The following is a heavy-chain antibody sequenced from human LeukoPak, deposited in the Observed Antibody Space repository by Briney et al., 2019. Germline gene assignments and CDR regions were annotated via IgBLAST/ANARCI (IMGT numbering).Heavy chain of an antibody. V-gene: IGHV4-34*01. CDR2: IHHSGSA. CDR3: ARSDYGSGNYYWSLDY. J-gene: IGHJ4*02. CDR1: GGSISGYY. Sequence: SETLSLTCAVYGGSISGYYWSWIRQPPGRGLEWIAEIHHSGSANYNPSLKSRVTITIDTSENQFSLKLSSVTAADTAVYYCARSDYGSGNYYWSLDYWGQGTLVTVSS. D-gene: IGHD3-10*01.